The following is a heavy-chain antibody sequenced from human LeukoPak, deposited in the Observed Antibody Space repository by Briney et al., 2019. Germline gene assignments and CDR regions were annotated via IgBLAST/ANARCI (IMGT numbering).Heavy chain of an antibody. V-gene: IGHV3-30*18. CDR1: GFTFSSYG. Sequence: GRSLRLSCAASGFTFSSYGMHWVRQATGKGLEWVAVISCDGSNKYYADSVKGRFTITRDNSKNTLYLQMNSPRAEDTAVYYCAKAKHSSGYYYSFDYWGQGTLVTVSS. CDR2: ISCDGSNK. J-gene: IGHJ4*02. D-gene: IGHD3-22*01. CDR3: AKAKHSSGYYYSFDY.